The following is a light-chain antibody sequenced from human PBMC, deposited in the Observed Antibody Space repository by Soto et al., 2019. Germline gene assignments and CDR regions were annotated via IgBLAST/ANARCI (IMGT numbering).Light chain of an antibody. CDR2: EVS. V-gene: IGLV2-8*01. CDR1: SSDVGGYNY. Sequence: QSALTQPPSASGSPGQSVTISCTGTSSDVGGYNYVSWYQQHPGKAPKLMIYEVSKRPSGVPDCFSGSKSGNTASLTVSGLQAEDEAEYYCSSYAGILHVVFGGGTKLTVL. CDR3: SSYAGILHVV. J-gene: IGLJ2*01.